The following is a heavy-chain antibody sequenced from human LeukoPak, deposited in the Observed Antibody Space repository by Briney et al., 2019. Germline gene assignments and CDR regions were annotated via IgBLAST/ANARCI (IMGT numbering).Heavy chain of an antibody. V-gene: IGHV3-15*01. Sequence: PGGSLRLSCAASGFTFSDAWMSWVRQAPGMGLEWVGRIKSKTDGGTTDYAAPVKGRFTISRDDSKTTLYLQINSLRTDDTAVYYCTADMPTSSRASDYWDQGTLVTVSS. CDR1: GFTFSDAW. J-gene: IGHJ4*02. CDR2: IKSKTDGGTT. D-gene: IGHD1-26*01. CDR3: TADMPTSSRASDY.